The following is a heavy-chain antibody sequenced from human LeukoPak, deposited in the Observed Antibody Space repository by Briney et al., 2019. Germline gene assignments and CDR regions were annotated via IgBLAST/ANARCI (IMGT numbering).Heavy chain of an antibody. V-gene: IGHV3-53*01. J-gene: IGHJ4*02. CDR1: GFTVSSNY. D-gene: IGHD3-10*01. Sequence: AGGSLRLSCAASGFTVSSNYMSWVRQAPGKGLEWVSVIYSGGSTYYADSVKGRFTISRDNSKNTLYLQMNSLRAEDTAVYYCARGSNYYGSGTYGGFEYWGQGTLVTVSS. CDR3: ARGSNYYGSGTYGGFEY. CDR2: IYSGGST.